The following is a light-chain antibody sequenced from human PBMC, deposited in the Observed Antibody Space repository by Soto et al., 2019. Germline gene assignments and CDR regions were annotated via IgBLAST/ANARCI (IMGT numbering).Light chain of an antibody. CDR1: NSDVGGYNY. J-gene: IGLJ1*01. CDR2: EVS. CDR3: SSYAGSSNV. V-gene: IGLV2-14*01. Sequence: QSALTQPASVSGSPGQSITISCTGTNSDVGGYNYVSWYQQYPGKAPKLMIYEVSNRPSGVSNRFSGSKSGNTASLTVSGLQAEDEADYYCSSYAGSSNVFGTGTKLTVL.